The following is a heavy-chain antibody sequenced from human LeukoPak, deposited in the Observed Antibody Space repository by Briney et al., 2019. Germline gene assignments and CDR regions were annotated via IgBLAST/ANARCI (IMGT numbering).Heavy chain of an antibody. Sequence: GRSLRLSCAASGFPFSNFGMHWVRQAPGKGLEWVSIISSDGITSYADSIKGRFTISRDNSRNTVYLQMSSLRPEDTAVYYCARSLGTTRLHRDAFDVWGQGTVVTVSS. D-gene: IGHD1-26*01. CDR2: ISSDGIT. J-gene: IGHJ3*01. CDR3: ARSLGTTRLHRDAFDV. CDR1: GFPFSNFG. V-gene: IGHV3-NL1*01.